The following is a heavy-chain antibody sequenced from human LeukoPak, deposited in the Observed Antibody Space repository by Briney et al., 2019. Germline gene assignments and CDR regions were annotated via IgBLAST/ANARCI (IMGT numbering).Heavy chain of an antibody. J-gene: IGHJ2*01. CDR3: AHSSSWY. V-gene: IGHV3-23*01. Sequence: GVSLRLSCAASGFTFSSYAMSWVRQAPGKGLGWVSAINGSGGSTYYTDSVKGGVTLSRDSSKNTLYLQKKSLRAEKTAVYYIAHSSSWY. CDR2: INGSGGST. D-gene: IGHD6-13*01. CDR1: GFTFSSYA.